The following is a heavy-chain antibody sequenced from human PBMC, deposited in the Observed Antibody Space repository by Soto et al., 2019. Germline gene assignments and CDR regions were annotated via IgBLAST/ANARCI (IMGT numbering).Heavy chain of an antibody. CDR2: ISSSSSYI. D-gene: IGHD2-15*01. Sequence: GSLRLSCAASGFTFSSYSMNWVRQAPGKGLEWVSSISSSSSYIYYADSVKGRFTISRDNAKNSLYLQMNSLRAEDTAVYYCARELIGLVVVAAFDYWGQGTLVTVSS. J-gene: IGHJ4*02. CDR1: GFTFSSYS. V-gene: IGHV3-21*01. CDR3: ARELIGLVVVAAFDY.